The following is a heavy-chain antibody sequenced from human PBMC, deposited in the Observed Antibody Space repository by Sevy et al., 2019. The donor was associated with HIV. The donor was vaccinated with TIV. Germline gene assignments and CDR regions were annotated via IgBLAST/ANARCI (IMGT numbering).Heavy chain of an antibody. V-gene: IGHV3-7*03. CDR2: IKQDGSEK. CDR1: GFTFSSYR. Sequence: GGSLRLSCAASGFTFSSYRMSWVRQAPGKGLEWVANIKQDGSEKYYVDSVKGRFTISRDNAKNSLYLQMNSLRAEDTAVYYCARLAWLRDSDAFDIWGQGTMVTVSS. J-gene: IGHJ3*02. CDR3: ARLAWLRDSDAFDI. D-gene: IGHD5-12*01.